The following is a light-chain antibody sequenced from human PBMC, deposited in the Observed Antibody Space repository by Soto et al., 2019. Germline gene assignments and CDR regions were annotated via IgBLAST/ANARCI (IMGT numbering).Light chain of an antibody. CDR3: QQYNSYSRS. J-gene: IGKJ1*01. Sequence: DIQMTQSPSTMSASVGDRVTITCRASQSISGWLDWYQQKPGRAPNLLIYDASILESGLPSRFSGSGSGSEFSLTICSLQPDDFATYYCQQYNSYSRSFGQGTKVEI. CDR2: DAS. V-gene: IGKV1-5*01. CDR1: QSISGW.